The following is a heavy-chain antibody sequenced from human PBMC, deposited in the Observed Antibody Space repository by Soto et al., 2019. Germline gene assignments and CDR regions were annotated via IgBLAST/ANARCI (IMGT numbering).Heavy chain of an antibody. V-gene: IGHV4-59*01. Sequence: SETLSLTCTDSGGSISSYYWSWIRQPPGKGLEWIGYIYYSGSTNYNPSLKSRVTISVDTSKNQFSLKLSSVTAADTAVYYCARSSESTYYYGSGSYRRDAFDIWGQGTMVTVSS. D-gene: IGHD3-10*01. CDR1: GGSISSYY. CDR2: IYYSGST. CDR3: ARSSESTYYYGSGSYRRDAFDI. J-gene: IGHJ3*02.